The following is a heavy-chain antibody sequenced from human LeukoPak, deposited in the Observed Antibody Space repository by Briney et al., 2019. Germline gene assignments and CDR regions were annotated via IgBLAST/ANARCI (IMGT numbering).Heavy chain of an antibody. CDR3: AKPSYCGGDCYSSRYYFDY. V-gene: IGHV3-23*01. CDR1: GFTFSSYA. D-gene: IGHD2-21*02. CDR2: ISGSGGST. J-gene: IGHJ4*02. Sequence: GGSLRLSCAASGFTFSSYAMSWVRQAPGKGLEWVSAISGSGGSTYYADSVKGRFTISRDNSKNTLYLQMNSLRAEDTAVYYCAKPSYCGGDCYSSRYYFDYWGQGALVTVSS.